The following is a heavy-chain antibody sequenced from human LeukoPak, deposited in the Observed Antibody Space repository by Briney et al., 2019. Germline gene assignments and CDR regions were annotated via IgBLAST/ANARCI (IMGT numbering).Heavy chain of an antibody. V-gene: IGHV4-34*01. Sequence: SETLSLTCAVYGGSFSGYYWSWIRQPPGKGLEWIGEINHSGSTNYNPSLTSRVTISVDTSKNQFSLKLSSVTAADTAVYYCASAFSGSYRIDYWGQGTLVTVSS. J-gene: IGHJ4*02. CDR1: GGSFSGYY. CDR3: ASAFSGSYRIDY. CDR2: INHSGST. D-gene: IGHD3-16*02.